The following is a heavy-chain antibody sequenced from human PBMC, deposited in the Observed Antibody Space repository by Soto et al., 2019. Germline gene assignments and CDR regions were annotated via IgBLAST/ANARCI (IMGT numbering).Heavy chain of an antibody. CDR2: INAGNGNT. J-gene: IGHJ5*02. CDR1: GYTFTSYA. V-gene: IGHV1-3*01. D-gene: IGHD1-1*01. CDR3: ASLVSHWTATGWFDP. Sequence: QVQLVQSGAEVKKPGASVKVSCKASGYTFTSYAMHWVRQAPGQRLEWMGWINAGNGNTKYSQKLQGRVTITRDTSASTAYMELSSLRSEDTAVYYCASLVSHWTATGWFDPWGQGTLVTVSS.